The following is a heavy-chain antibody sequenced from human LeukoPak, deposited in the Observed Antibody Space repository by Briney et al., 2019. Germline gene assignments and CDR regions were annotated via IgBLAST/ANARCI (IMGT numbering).Heavy chain of an antibody. D-gene: IGHD6-13*01. CDR1: GCTFSSYA. J-gene: IGHJ4*02. CDR3: AKDKFRASPIAAAGPFDY. V-gene: IGHV3-23*01. Sequence: GGSLRLSCAASGCTFSSYAMSWVRQAPGKGLEWVSAISGSGGSTYYADSVKGRFTISRDNSKNTLYLQMNSLRAEDTAVYYCAKDKFRASPIAAAGPFDYWGQGTLVTVSS. CDR2: ISGSGGST.